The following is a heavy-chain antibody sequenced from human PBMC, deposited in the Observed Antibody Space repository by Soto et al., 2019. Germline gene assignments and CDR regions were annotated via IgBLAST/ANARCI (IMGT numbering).Heavy chain of an antibody. CDR3: ARDFSALWPTYYYYYGMDV. CDR2: INPNSGGT. V-gene: IGHV1-2*02. CDR1: GYTFTGYY. J-gene: IGHJ6*02. D-gene: IGHD3-10*01. Sequence: ASVKVSCKASGYTFTGYYMHWVRQAPGQGLEWMGWINPNSGGTNYAQKFQGRVTMTRDTSISTAYMELSRLRSDDTAVYYCARDFSALWPTYYYYYGMDVWGQGTTVTVSS.